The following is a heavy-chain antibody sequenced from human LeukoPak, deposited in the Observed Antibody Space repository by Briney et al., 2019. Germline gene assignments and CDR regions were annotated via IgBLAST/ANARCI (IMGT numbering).Heavy chain of an antibody. V-gene: IGHV3-20*04. CDR1: GFTFSGYA. J-gene: IGHJ6*04. CDR2: INWNGGST. D-gene: IGHD2-8*01. CDR3: ARERSIVLMVYAIPLGSLDV. Sequence: PGGSLRLSCAASGFTFSGYAMSWVRQAPGKGLEWVSGINWNGGSTGYADSVKGRFTISRDNAKNSLYLQMNSLRAEDTALYYCARERSIVLMVYAIPLGSLDVWGKGTTVTVSS.